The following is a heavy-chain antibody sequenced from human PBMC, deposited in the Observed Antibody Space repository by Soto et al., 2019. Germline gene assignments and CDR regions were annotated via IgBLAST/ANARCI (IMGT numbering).Heavy chain of an antibody. CDR1: VSSVSYGCYS. CDR2: INHLETT. Sequence: SETLSLRCTVSVSSVSYGCYSWSWLRQSPGKGLEWIGYINHLETTFYNPSFESRLTLSIDRTKNQFSLKLNSMTAADRAVYYCARGGGYDSFDYWGQGILVTVSS. D-gene: IGHD5-12*01. J-gene: IGHJ4*02. V-gene: IGHV4-30-2*06. CDR3: ARGGGYDSFDY.